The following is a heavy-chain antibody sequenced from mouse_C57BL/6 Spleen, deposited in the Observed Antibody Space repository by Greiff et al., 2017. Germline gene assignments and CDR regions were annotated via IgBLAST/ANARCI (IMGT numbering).Heavy chain of an antibody. V-gene: IGHV1-7*01. J-gene: IGHJ2*01. CDR1: GYTFTSYW. D-gene: IGHD3-2*01. CDR2: INPSSGYT. Sequence: VQLQQSGAELAKPGASVKLSCKASGYTFTSYWMHWVKPRPGQGLEWIGYINPSSGYTKYNQKFNDKATLTADKSASTAYMQLSSLTYKDTADDYSARCSQTYDFDYWGQGTTLTVSS. CDR3: ARCSQTYDFDY.